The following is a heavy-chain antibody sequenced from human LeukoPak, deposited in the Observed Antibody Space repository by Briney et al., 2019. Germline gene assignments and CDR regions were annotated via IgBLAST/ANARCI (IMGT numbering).Heavy chain of an antibody. CDR1: GFTFSSYA. D-gene: IGHD3-9*01. Sequence: GGSLRLSCAASGFTFSSYAMSWVRQAPGKGLEWVSAISGSGGSTYYADSVKGRFTISRDNAKNSLYLQMNSLRAEDTALYYCAKGYFDWLFPFDYWGQGTLVTVSS. CDR2: ISGSGGST. V-gene: IGHV3-23*01. CDR3: AKGYFDWLFPFDY. J-gene: IGHJ4*02.